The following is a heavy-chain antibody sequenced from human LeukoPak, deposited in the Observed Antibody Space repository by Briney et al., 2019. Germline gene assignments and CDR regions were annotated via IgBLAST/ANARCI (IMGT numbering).Heavy chain of an antibody. V-gene: IGHV4-59*12. CDR1: GGSISSYY. CDR2: LYYIGST. D-gene: IGHD3-10*01. J-gene: IGHJ4*02. CDR3: ARRMVRGVPFGY. Sequence: SETLSLTCTVSGGSISSYYWSWIRQTPGKGLEWIGYLYYIGSTNYNPSLKSRVTISLDTSKNQFSLKLSSVTAADTAVYYCARRMVRGVPFGYWGQGTLVTVSS.